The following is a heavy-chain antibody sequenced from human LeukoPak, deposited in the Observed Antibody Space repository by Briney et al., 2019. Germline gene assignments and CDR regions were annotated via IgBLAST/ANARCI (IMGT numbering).Heavy chain of an antibody. CDR3: ARVITYYYDSSGYYSTYYFDY. Sequence: PSETLSLTCTVSGGSISSYYWSWIRQPPGKGLEWIGYIYYSGSTNYNPSLKSRVTISVDTSKNQFSLKLSSVTAADTAVYYCARVITYYYDSSGYYSTYYFDYWGQGTLVTVSS. D-gene: IGHD3-22*01. CDR2: IYYSGST. V-gene: IGHV4-59*12. CDR1: GGSISSYY. J-gene: IGHJ4*02.